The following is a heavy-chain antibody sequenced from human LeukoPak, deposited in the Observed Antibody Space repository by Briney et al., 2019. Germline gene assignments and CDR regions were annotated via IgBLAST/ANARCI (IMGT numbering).Heavy chain of an antibody. V-gene: IGHV1-18*01. CDR3: ARGSTYYYDSSGYYGFST. Sequence: GASVKVPCKASGYTFTSYGISWVRQAPGQGLEWMGWISAYNGNTNYAQKLQGRVTMTTDTSTSTAYMELRSLRSDDTAVYYCARGSTYYYDSSGYYGFSTWGQGTLVTVSS. J-gene: IGHJ5*02. CDR2: ISAYNGNT. D-gene: IGHD3-22*01. CDR1: GYTFTSYG.